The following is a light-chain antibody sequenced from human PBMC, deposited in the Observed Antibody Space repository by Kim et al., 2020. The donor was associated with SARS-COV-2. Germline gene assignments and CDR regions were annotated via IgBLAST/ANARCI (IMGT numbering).Light chain of an antibody. CDR1: SSDFDAYNS. Sequence: QSALTQPRSVSGSPGQSVTISCTGTSSDFDAYNSVSWYQQHPGKAPKLMISDVNKRPSGVPDRFSGSKSGNTASLTISGLQAEDEADYHCCSYSGSYSWVFGGGTKLTVL. V-gene: IGLV2-11*01. CDR3: CSYSGSYSWV. J-gene: IGLJ3*02. CDR2: DVN.